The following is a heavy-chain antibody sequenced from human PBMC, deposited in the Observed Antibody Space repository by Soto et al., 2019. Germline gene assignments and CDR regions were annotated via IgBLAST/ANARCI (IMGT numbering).Heavy chain of an antibody. D-gene: IGHD2-15*01. CDR2: INAGNGNT. J-gene: IGHJ4*02. CDR3: ARELQGLYYFDY. Sequence: ASVKVSCKASGYTFISYAIHWVRQAPGQRLEWMGWINAGNGNTKYSQKFQGRVTITRDTSASTAYMELASLRSEDTAVYYCARELQGLYYFDYWGQGTLVTVSS. V-gene: IGHV1-3*01. CDR1: GYTFISYA.